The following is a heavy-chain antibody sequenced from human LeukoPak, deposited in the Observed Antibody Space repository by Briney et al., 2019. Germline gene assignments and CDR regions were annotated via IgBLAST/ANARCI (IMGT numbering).Heavy chain of an antibody. CDR3: ARHGGPRSNSFQFPLDY. CDR2: VFYSGST. CDR1: GDSISSSTYY. Sequence: KPSETLSLTCTVSGDSISSSTYYRGWIRQPPGKGLEWIGSVFYSGSTYYNPSLKSRVTISVDTSKNQFSLKLRSVTAADTAVYYCARHGGPRSNSFQFPLDYWGQGTLVTVSS. V-gene: IGHV4-39*01. J-gene: IGHJ4*02. D-gene: IGHD2-2*01.